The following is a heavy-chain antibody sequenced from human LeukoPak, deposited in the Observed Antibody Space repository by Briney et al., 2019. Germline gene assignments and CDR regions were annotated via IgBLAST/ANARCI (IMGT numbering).Heavy chain of an antibody. J-gene: IGHJ6*02. Sequence: GGSLRLSCAASGFTFDDYAMHWVRQAPGKGLEWVSAISGSTGSTYYADSVKGRFSISTDSSKNTLYLQMNSLRAEDTAVYYCAKDISAASYYYYGLDVWGQGTTVTVSS. D-gene: IGHD2-15*01. V-gene: IGHV3-23*01. CDR2: ISGSTGST. CDR3: AKDISAASYYYYGLDV. CDR1: GFTFDDYA.